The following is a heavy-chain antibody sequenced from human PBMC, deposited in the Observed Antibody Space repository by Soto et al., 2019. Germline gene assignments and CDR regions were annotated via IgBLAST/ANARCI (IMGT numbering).Heavy chain of an antibody. CDR3: ATSTSTAPGY. CDR2: ISTSSTNI. V-gene: IGHV3-48*01. CDR1: GFTFSSYS. D-gene: IGHD4-17*01. J-gene: IGHJ4*02. Sequence: PGGSLRLSCAASGFTFSSYSFHWVRQAPGKGLEWVSYISTSSTNIYYADSVKGRFIISRDSVKNSLFLQMNSLRAEDTAVYYCATSTSTAPGYWGQGTLVTVS.